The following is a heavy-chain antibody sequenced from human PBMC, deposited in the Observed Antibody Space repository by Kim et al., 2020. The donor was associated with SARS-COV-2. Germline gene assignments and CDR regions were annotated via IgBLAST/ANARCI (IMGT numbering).Heavy chain of an antibody. V-gene: IGHV3-23*01. D-gene: IGHD6-19*01. J-gene: IGHJ4*02. Sequence: GGSLRLSCAASGFTFSSYAMSWVRQAPGKGLEWVSAISGSGGSTYYADSVKGRFTISRDNSKNTLYLQMNSLRAEDTAVYYCTKGRCSAWYSFDYWGQGTLVTVSS. CDR2: ISGSGGST. CDR1: GFTFSSYA. CDR3: TKGRCSAWYSFDY.